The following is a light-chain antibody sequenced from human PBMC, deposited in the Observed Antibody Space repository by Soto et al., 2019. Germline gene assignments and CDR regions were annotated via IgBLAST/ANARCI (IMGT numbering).Light chain of an antibody. CDR3: QQYNSWQRT. CDR1: HSVNSN. J-gene: IGKJ1*01. Sequence: EVVMTQSPVTLSVSPGERATLSCRASHSVNSNLAWYQHKPGQAPRLLIYGAYTRATNRPPRFSGSGSGTEFTLTISSLQSEDFAVYYCQQYNSWQRTFGQGTKVEGK. CDR2: GAY. V-gene: IGKV3-15*01.